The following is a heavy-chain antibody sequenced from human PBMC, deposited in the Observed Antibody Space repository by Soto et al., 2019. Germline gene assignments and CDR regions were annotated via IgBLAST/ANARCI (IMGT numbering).Heavy chain of an antibody. CDR3: ARHGGLTRAMVDY. CDR2: IGGNGVTT. CDR1: GFTFSSYS. V-gene: IGHV3-23*01. Sequence: ESGGGLVQPGGSLRLSCAASGFTFSSYSMSWVRQAPGKGLAWVSVIGGNGVTTYYADSVKGRFTISRDNSKNTLYLQMNSLRAEDTAIYYCARHGGLTRAMVDYWGQGTLVTVSS. D-gene: IGHD2-15*01. J-gene: IGHJ4*02.